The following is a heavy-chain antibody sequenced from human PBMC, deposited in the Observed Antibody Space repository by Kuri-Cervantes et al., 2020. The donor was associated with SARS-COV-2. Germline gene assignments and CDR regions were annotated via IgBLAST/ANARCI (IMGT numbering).Heavy chain of an antibody. CDR1: GGSFSGYY. J-gene: IGHJ6*03. Sequence: GSLRLSCAVYGGSFSGYYWSWIRQPPGKGLEWIGEINHSGSTNYNPSLKSRVTISVDTSKSQFSLKLSSVTAADTAVYYCARIIESAQVYGDYTWDRAFYFYYYMDVWGKGTSVTVSS. CDR3: ARIIESAQVYGDYTWDRAFYFYYYMDV. D-gene: IGHD4-17*01. CDR2: INHSGST. V-gene: IGHV4-34*01.